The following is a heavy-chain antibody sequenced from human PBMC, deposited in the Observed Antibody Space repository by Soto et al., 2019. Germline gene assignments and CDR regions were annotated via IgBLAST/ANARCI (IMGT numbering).Heavy chain of an antibody. J-gene: IGHJ6*02. V-gene: IGHV4-34*01. CDR2: INHRGST. CDR3: ARGGTGGTIFAVVLVPYWYYGMDV. Sequence: SETLSLTCAVYGGSFTVYYCGWIRQPPGKGLEWIGEINHRGSTNYNPSLKSRVTISVDTSNSESSLKVSSVSAADTAVYYCARGGTGGTIFAVVLVPYWYYGMDVWGQGTTVTVSS. CDR1: GGSFTVYY. D-gene: IGHD3-3*01.